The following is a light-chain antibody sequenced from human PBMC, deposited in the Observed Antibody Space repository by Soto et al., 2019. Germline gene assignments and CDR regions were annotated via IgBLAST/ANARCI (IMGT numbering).Light chain of an antibody. V-gene: IGLV2-14*01. CDR2: GVT. CDR1: SSDIGGYDY. J-gene: IGLJ1*01. CDR3: TSYTSSSTHV. Sequence: QSALTQPASVSGSPGQSITISCTGTSSDIGGYDYVSWYQHHPGKAPKFIIYGVTNRPSGVSHRFSGSKSANTASLTISGLQAEDEADYYCTSYTSSSTHVFGTGTKVTLL.